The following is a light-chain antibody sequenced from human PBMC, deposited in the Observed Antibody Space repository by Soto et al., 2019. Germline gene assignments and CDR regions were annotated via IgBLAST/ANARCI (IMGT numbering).Light chain of an antibody. CDR1: SANIGSFYD. Sequence: QSVLTQPPSVSGSPGQRVNLPCTRSSANIGSFYDVHWYQQLTGTVPKLLIYGDNNRPSGVPDRVSGSKSGTSASLAITVLQAEDEADYYCQSYDNSMSHVVFGGGTKVTVL. J-gene: IGLJ2*01. CDR2: GDN. CDR3: QSYDNSMSHVV. V-gene: IGLV1-40*01.